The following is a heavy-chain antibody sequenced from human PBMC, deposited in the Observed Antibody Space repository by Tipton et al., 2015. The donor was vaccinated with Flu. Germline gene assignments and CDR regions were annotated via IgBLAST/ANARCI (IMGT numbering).Heavy chain of an antibody. CDR3: ARGVAGGFDV. Sequence: SLRLSCAASGFSVSGQYMSWARQAPGKGLRWISVIYSTTYIYYTDFVKGRFTISRDISRNRVYLQMNNLRPDDTGLYYCARGVAGGFDVWGQGTMVTVSS. D-gene: IGHD6-19*01. J-gene: IGHJ3*01. V-gene: IGHV3-66*02. CDR1: GFSVSGQY. CDR2: IYSTTYI.